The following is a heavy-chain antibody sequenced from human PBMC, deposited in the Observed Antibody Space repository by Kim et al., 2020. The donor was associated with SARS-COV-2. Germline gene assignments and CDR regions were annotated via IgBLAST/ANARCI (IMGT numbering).Heavy chain of an antibody. V-gene: IGHV5-51*01. CDR1: GYSFTSYW. CDR3: ARSYGRDGYNYPLDY. J-gene: IGHJ4*02. Sequence: GESLKISCKGSGYSFTSYWIGWVRQMPGKGLEWMGIIYPGDSDTRYSPSFQGQVTISADKSISTAYLQWSSLKASDTAMYYCARSYGRDGYNYPLDYWGQGTLVTVS. CDR2: IYPGDSDT. D-gene: IGHD5-12*01.